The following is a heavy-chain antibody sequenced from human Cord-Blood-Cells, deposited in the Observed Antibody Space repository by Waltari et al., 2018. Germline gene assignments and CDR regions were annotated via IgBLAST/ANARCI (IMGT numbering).Heavy chain of an antibody. J-gene: IGHJ4*02. CDR3: ARGAIFGVVEYLWAPFYRGDCYDY. D-gene: IGHD3-3*01. CDR1: GGSFSGYY. CDR2: INHSGST. V-gene: IGHV4-34*01. Sequence: QVQLQQWGAGLLKPSETLSLTCAVYGGSFSGYYCSWIRPPPGKGLEWIGEINHSGSTNYNPSLKSRVTISVDTSKNQFSLKLSSVTAADTAVYYCARGAIFGVVEYLWAPFYRGDCYDYWGQGTLVTVSS.